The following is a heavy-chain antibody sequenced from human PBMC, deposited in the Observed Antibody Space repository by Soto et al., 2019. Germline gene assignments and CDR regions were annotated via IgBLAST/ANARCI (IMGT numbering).Heavy chain of an antibody. CDR1: GGSISSSSYY. CDR3: ARQRAARGYYYYYGMEV. Sequence: SETLSLTCTVSGGSISSSSYYWGWIRQPPGKGLEWIGSIYYSGSTYYNPSLKSRVTISVDTSKNQFSLKLSSVTAADTAVYYCARQRAARGYYYYYGMEVWGQGTTVTVSS. J-gene: IGHJ6*02. V-gene: IGHV4-39*01. D-gene: IGHD2-15*01. CDR2: IYYSGST.